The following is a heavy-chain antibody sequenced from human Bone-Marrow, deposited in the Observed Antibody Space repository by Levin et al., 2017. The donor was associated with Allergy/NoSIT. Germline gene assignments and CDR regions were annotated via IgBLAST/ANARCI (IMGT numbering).Heavy chain of an antibody. CDR3: ARGRACVD. V-gene: IGHV4-34*01. J-gene: IGHJ4*02. D-gene: IGHD5/OR15-5a*01. CDR2: VNHGGTT. Sequence: SETLSLTCSVYSGSFSGYSWNWIRQTPGKGLEWIGEVNHGGTTNYNPSFRDRVAISFQTSNNQFSLSLTSVTAADTAVYYCARGRACVDWGQGTRVTVSS. CDR1: SGSFSGYS.